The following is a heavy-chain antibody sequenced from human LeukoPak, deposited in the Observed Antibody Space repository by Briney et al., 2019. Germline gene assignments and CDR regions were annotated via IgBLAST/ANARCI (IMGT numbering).Heavy chain of an antibody. V-gene: IGHV3-23*01. CDR2: ISGSGGST. CDR1: GFIFNKHA. D-gene: IGHD6-19*01. Sequence: GGSLRLSCVASGFIFNKHAMSWVRQAPGKGLEWVSAISGSGGSTYYADSVKGRFTISRDNSKNTLYLQMNSLRAEDTAVYYCAKFGAVAGHFDYWGQGTLVTVSS. J-gene: IGHJ4*02. CDR3: AKFGAVAGHFDY.